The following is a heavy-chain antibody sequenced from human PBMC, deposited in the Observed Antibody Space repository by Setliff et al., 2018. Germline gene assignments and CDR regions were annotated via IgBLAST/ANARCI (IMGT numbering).Heavy chain of an antibody. Sequence: SVKVSCKVSGYTFTVYTMNWVRQAPGQGLEWMGGIIPIFGTANYAQKFQGRVTITADKFTSTAYMELSSLRSEDTAVYYWASSRVVPAAYNWFDPWGQGTLVTVSS. V-gene: IGHV1-69*06. D-gene: IGHD2-2*01. CDR2: IIPIFGTA. J-gene: IGHJ5*02. CDR1: GYTFTVYT. CDR3: ASSRVVPAAYNWFDP.